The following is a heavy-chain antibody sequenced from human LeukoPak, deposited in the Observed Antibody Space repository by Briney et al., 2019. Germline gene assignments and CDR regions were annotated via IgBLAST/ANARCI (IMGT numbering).Heavy chain of an antibody. Sequence: PGGSLRLSCAASGFTFSSYDMHWVRQATGKGLEWVSAIGTAGDTYCPGSVKGRFTISRENAKNSLYLQMNSLRAGDTAVYYCARASSSGDFDLWGRGTLVTVSS. CDR1: GFTFSSYD. CDR2: IGTAGDT. D-gene: IGHD6-6*01. V-gene: IGHV3-13*01. CDR3: ARASSSGDFDL. J-gene: IGHJ2*01.